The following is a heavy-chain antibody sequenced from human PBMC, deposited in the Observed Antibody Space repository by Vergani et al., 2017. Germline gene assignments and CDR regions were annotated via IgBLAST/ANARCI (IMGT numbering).Heavy chain of an antibody. Sequence: QVQLQESGPGLVKPSETLSLTCTVSGGSISSYYWSWIRQPPGKGLEWIGYIYSSGSTNYNPSLKSRVTISVDTSKNQFSLKLSSVTAADTAVYYCASLQTRYCSSTSCYDWFDPWGQGTLVTVSS. CDR1: GGSISSYY. CDR2: IYSSGST. J-gene: IGHJ5*02. D-gene: IGHD2-2*01. CDR3: ASLQTRYCSSTSCYDWFDP. V-gene: IGHV4-59*01.